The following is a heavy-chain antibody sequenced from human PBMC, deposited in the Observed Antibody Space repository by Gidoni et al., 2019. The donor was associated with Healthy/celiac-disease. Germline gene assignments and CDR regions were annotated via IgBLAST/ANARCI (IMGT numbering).Heavy chain of an antibody. CDR1: GFSLTAVDES. V-gene: IGHV2-5*02. CDR3: AHWSKYYFDF. CDR2: IYWDETK. Sequence: QITLKESGPTLVKPTQSLTLTCAFSGFSLTAVDESVGWVRQTPGKTLEWLTLIYWDETKAYRQSLKNRLTITKDTSRNEVVLAVADMDPADTGIYYCAHWSKYYFDFWGPGVVVTVSS. J-gene: IGHJ4*02.